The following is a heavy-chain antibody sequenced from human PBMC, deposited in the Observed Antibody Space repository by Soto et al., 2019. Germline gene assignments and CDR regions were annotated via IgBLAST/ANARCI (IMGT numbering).Heavy chain of an antibody. D-gene: IGHD3-22*01. Sequence: GGSPKLSCATPGFTFSSHAMSWVRQAPGKGLEWVSAISGSGGSTYYADSVKGRFTISRDNSKNTLYLQMNSLRAEDTAVYYCANNHYYDSSGYYEYWGQGTLVTVSS. CDR2: ISGSGGST. J-gene: IGHJ4*02. CDR1: GFTFSSHA. V-gene: IGHV3-23*01. CDR3: ANNHYYDSSGYYEY.